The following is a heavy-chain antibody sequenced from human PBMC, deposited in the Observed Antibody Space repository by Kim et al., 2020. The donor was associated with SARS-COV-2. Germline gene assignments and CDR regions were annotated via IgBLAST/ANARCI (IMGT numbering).Heavy chain of an antibody. CDR3: ARDLVAAAEDLFDY. Sequence: GGSLRLSCAASGFTFSSYGMHWVRPAPGKGLGWVAVISYDGSNKYYADSGKGRFTISRDNAKNTLYLQMNSLRAEDTAVYYCARDLVAAAEDLFDYWRQGALVTVSS. V-gene: IGHV3-33*05. D-gene: IGHD6-13*01. J-gene: IGHJ4*02. CDR2: ISYDGSNK. CDR1: GFTFSSYG.